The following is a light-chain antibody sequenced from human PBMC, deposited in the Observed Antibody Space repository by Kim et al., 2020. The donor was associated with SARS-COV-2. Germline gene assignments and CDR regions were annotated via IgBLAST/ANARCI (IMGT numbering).Light chain of an antibody. CDR3: QAWDSSTV. V-gene: IGLV3-1*01. Sequence: SLAPGQTARITCSGVKLGDKYACWNKQKPGLSPLLFIYQDSKLPSGIPERFSGSISGTTASLTISGTQAMDEAVYYCQAWDSSTVFGGGTQLTVL. J-gene: IGLJ2*01. CDR1: KLGDKY. CDR2: QDS.